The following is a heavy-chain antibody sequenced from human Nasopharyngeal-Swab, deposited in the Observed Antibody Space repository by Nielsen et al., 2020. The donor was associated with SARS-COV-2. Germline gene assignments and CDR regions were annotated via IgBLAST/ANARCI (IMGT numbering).Heavy chain of an antibody. CDR1: GFTFSSYA. J-gene: IGHJ4*02. CDR2: ISYDGSNK. CDR3: ARDQLGDTAMVTLDY. D-gene: IGHD5-18*01. Sequence: GESLKISCAASGFTFSSYAMHWVRQAPGKGLEWVAVISYDGSNKYYADSVKGRFTTSRDNSKNTLYLQMNSLRAEDTAVYYCARDQLGDTAMVTLDYWGQGTLVTVSS. V-gene: IGHV3-30*04.